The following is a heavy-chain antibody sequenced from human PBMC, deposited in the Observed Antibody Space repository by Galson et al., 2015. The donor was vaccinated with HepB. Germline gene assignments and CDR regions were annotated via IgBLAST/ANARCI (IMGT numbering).Heavy chain of an antibody. J-gene: IGHJ6*02. CDR2: IKQDGSEK. CDR1: GFTFSSYW. CDR3: ARHLQWLDYGMDV. V-gene: IGHV3-7*03. D-gene: IGHD6-19*01. Sequence: SLRLSCAASGFTFSSYWMSWVRQAPGKGLEWVANIKQDGSEKYYVDSVKGRFTISRDNAKNSLYLQMNSLRAEDTAVYYCARHLQWLDYGMDVWGQGTTVTVSS.